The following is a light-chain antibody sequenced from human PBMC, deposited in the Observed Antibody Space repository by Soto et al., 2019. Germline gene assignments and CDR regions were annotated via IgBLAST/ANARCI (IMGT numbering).Light chain of an antibody. CDR2: RNN. Sequence: QSVVTQPPSVSGTPGQRVTISCSGSSSNIGSSYVYWYQQLPGTAPKLLIYRNNQWPSGVPDRFSGSKAGTSASLVISGLRSEDEADYSCSAWDERLSGWVFGGGTQLTVL. J-gene: IGLJ3*02. V-gene: IGLV1-47*01. CDR1: SSNIGSSY. CDR3: SAWDERLSGWV.